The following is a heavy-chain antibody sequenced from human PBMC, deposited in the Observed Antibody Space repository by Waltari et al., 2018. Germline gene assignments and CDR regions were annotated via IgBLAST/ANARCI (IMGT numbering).Heavy chain of an antibody. CDR3: ARSPLGEHWLGFDY. D-gene: IGHD3-16*01. CDR1: GFTFHIYG. Sequence: QVQLVESGGGVVQPGGSLRLSCAASGFTFHIYGMNWVRQAPGKGLEWVYLIRYDASQIYYVDSVKGRVTISRDNSKNTLFLHMNSLRGDDTAVYYCARSPLGEHWLGFDYWGQGAQVTVSS. CDR2: IRYDASQI. J-gene: IGHJ4*02. V-gene: IGHV3-30*02.